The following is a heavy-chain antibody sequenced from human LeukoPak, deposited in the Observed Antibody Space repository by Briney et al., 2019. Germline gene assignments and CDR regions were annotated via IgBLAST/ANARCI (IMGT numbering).Heavy chain of an antibody. Sequence: GGSLRLSCAASGFTFSSYWMHWVRQDPGKGLVWVSRINSDGSSTSCADSVKGRFTISRDNAKNTLYLQMNSLRVEDTAVYYCARGSALSYYGMDVWGQGTTVTVSS. CDR1: GFTFSSYW. V-gene: IGHV3-74*01. CDR3: ARGSALSYYGMDV. J-gene: IGHJ6*02. CDR2: INSDGSST. D-gene: IGHD3-10*01.